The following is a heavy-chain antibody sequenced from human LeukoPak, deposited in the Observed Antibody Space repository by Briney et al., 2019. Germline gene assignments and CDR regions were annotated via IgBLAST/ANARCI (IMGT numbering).Heavy chain of an antibody. J-gene: IGHJ6*03. CDR1: GFTFSSYW. Sequence: GGSLRLSCAASGFTFSSYWMHWVRQAPGKGLVWVSRINSDGSSTSYADSVKGRFTISRDNAKNTLYLQMNSLRAEDTAVYYCASSQWLVSYMDVWGKGTTVTVSS. CDR3: ASSQWLVSYMDV. CDR2: INSDGSST. V-gene: IGHV3-74*01. D-gene: IGHD6-19*01.